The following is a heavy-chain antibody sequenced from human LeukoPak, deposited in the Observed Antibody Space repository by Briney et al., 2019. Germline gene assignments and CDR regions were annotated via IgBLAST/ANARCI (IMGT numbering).Heavy chain of an antibody. D-gene: IGHD2-2*01. CDR2: INHSGST. V-gene: IGHV4-34*01. J-gene: IGHJ4*02. CDR3: ARGSNAPPRNYFDY. Sequence: SQTLSLTCAVYGGSFSGYYWSWIRQPPGKGREWIGEINHSGSTNYNPSLKSRVTISVDTSKNQFSLKLSSVTAADTAVYYCARGSNAPPRNYFDYWGQGTLVTVSS. CDR1: GGSFSGYY.